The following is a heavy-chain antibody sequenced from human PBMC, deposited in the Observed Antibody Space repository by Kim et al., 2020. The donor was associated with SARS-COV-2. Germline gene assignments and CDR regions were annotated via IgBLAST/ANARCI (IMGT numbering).Heavy chain of an antibody. V-gene: IGHV1-69*13. Sequence: SVKVSCKASGGTFSSYAISWVRQAPGQGLEWMGGIIPIFGTANYAQKFQGRVTITADESTSTAYMELSSLRSEDTAVYYCARDCTNGVCYGGDFDYWGQGTLVTVSS. J-gene: IGHJ4*02. CDR2: IIPIFGTA. CDR3: ARDCTNGVCYGGDFDY. CDR1: GGTFSSYA. D-gene: IGHD2-8*01.